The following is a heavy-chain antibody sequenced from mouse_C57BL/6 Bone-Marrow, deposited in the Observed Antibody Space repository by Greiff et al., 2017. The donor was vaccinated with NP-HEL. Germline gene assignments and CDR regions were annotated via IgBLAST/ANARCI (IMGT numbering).Heavy chain of an antibody. CDR2: ISSGGDYI. CDR1: GFTFSSYA. D-gene: IGHD4-1*01. Sequence: EVKVVESGEGLVKPGGSLKLSCAASGFTFSSYAMSWVRQTPEKRLEWVAYISSGGDYIYYADTVKGRFTISRDNARNTLYLQMSSLKSEDTAMYYCTREGPNWDYFDYWGQGTTLTVSS. J-gene: IGHJ2*01. V-gene: IGHV5-9-1*02. CDR3: TREGPNWDYFDY.